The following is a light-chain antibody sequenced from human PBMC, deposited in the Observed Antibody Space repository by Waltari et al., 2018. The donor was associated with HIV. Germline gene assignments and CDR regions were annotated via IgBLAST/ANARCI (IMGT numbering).Light chain of an antibody. CDR2: GNS. CDR3: QSYDSSWV. Sequence: QSVLTQPPSVSGAPGQRVTISCTGSSSNIRAGYDVHWYQQLPGTAPKLLIYGNSNRPSGVPYRFAGSKSGTSASLAITGLQAEDEADYYCQSYDSSWVFGGGTKLTVL. CDR1: SSNIRAGYD. V-gene: IGLV1-40*01. J-gene: IGLJ3*02.